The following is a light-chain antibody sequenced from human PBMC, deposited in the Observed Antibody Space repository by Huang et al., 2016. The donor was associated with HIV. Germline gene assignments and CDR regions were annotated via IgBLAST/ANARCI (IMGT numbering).Light chain of an antibody. CDR3: HQYNNWLLS. V-gene: IGKV3-15*01. CDR2: GSS. J-gene: IGKJ4*01. CDR1: RSVSTN. Sequence: EIVMTQSPATLSVSPGQRVTLSCRANRSVSTNLAWYQQIHGQAPRLLSYGSSTRAPGIPARFSGSGSGTDFSLTISSLQSEDFALYYCHQYNNWLLSFGGGTRV.